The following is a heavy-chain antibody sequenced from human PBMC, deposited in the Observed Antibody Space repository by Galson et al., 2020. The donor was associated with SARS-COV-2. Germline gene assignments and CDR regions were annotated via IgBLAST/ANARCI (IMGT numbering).Heavy chain of an antibody. V-gene: IGHV3-23*01. D-gene: IGHD3-22*01. J-gene: IGHJ4*02. CDR3: ASPRQPYYYDSSGMGAFDY. CDR2: ISGSGCST. Sequence: YAMSWVRQAPGKGLECVSAISGSGCSTYYADSVKGRFTISRDNSKNTLYLQMNSLRAEDTAVYYCASPRQPYYYDSSGMGAFDYWGQGTLVTVSS. CDR1: YA.